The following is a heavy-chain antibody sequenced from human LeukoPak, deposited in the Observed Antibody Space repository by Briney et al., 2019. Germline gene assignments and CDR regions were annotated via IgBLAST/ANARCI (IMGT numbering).Heavy chain of an antibody. V-gene: IGHV3-33*06. CDR1: GFTFRGSG. D-gene: IGHD1-1*01. J-gene: IGHJ4*02. CDR3: AKDWGTTGTTGWMFGY. CDR2: IWSDGSNK. Sequence: GGSLRLSCAASGFTFRGSGMHWVRQAPGKGLEWVAIIWSDGSNKYYTDSVKGRFTISRDNSKNTVYLQMNSLRAEDTAVYYCAKDWGTTGTTGWMFGYWGQGTPVTVSS.